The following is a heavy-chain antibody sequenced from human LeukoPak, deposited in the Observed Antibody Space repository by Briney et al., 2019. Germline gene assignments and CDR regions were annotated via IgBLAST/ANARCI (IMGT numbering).Heavy chain of an antibody. V-gene: IGHV3-9*01. CDR2: VGWHGGSI. CDR1: GFMFDDYA. D-gene: IGHD6-6*01. CDR3: TKDKSARSSYGDAFDI. Sequence: GRSLRLSCVASGFMFDDYAIHWVRHAPGEGLEWVSGVGWHGGSIGYADSVKGRFTVSRDNAKRSLYLQMNSLRAEDTALYYCTKDKSARSSYGDAFDIWGQGTVVTVSS. J-gene: IGHJ3*02.